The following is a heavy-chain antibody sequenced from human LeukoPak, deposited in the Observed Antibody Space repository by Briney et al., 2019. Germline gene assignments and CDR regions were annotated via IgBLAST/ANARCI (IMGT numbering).Heavy chain of an antibody. CDR1: GFTFTNYA. CDR2: IYSGGST. J-gene: IGHJ6*03. V-gene: IGHV3-66*02. Sequence: GGSLRLSCAASGFTFTNYAMSWVRQAPGKGLEWVSVIYSGGSTYYADSVKGRFTISRDNSKNTLYLQMNSLRAEDTAVYYCARDQAYCSSTSCYYYYYYMDVWGKGTTVTVSS. CDR3: ARDQAYCSSTSCYYYYYYMDV. D-gene: IGHD2-2*01.